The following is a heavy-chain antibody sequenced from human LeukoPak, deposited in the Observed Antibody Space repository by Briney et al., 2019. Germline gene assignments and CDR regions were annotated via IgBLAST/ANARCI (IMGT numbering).Heavy chain of an antibody. CDR3: ARGWFSSGFDS. V-gene: IGHV4-39*01. CDR1: GGSISSSSYY. J-gene: IGHJ4*02. CDR2: IYYSGST. Sequence: SETLSLTCTVSGGSISSSSYYWGWIRQPPGKGLEWIGSIYYSGSTYYNPSLKSRVTISVDTSKNQFSLQLNSVTPEDTAVYYCARGWFSSGFDSWGQGTLVTVSS. D-gene: IGHD6-19*01.